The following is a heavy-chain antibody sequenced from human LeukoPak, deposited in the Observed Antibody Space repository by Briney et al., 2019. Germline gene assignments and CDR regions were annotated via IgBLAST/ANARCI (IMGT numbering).Heavy chain of an antibody. D-gene: IGHD2-8*01. V-gene: IGHV3-23*01. J-gene: IGHJ4*02. Sequence: GGSLRLSCAASGFTFSSYAMSWVRQAPGKGLEWVSVISGSGGSTYYADSVKGRFTVSRDNSKNTLYLQMNSLRAEDTAVYYCAGGVYSGSLDYWGQGTLVTVSS. CDR1: GFTFSSYA. CDR3: AGGVYSGSLDY. CDR2: ISGSGGST.